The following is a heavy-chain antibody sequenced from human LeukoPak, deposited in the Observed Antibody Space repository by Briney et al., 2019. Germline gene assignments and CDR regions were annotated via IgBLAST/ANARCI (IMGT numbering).Heavy chain of an antibody. V-gene: IGHV3-23*01. CDR3: AKDVSLFRGVTSFDY. Sequence: QAGGSLRLSCAASGFTFSNYAMSWVRQAPGKGLEWVSAISGSGGTTYYTDSVKGRFTISRDNSKNTLYLQMNSLRAEDTAVYYCAKDVSLFRGVTSFDYWGQGTLVTVSS. D-gene: IGHD3-10*01. J-gene: IGHJ4*02. CDR2: ISGSGGTT. CDR1: GFTFSNYA.